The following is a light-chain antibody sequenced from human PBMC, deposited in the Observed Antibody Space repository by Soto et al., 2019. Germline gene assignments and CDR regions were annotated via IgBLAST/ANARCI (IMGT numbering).Light chain of an antibody. CDR2: EVS. J-gene: IGLJ1*01. CDR3: SSYTSSSTYV. V-gene: IGLV2-14*01. CDR1: SGDVGGYNY. Sequence: LAQPASVSGSPGQSITISCTGTSGDVGGYNYVSWYQQHPGKAPKLMIYEVSNRPSGVSNRFPGSKSGNTASLTISGLQAEDEADYYCSSYTSSSTYVFGTGTKVTVL.